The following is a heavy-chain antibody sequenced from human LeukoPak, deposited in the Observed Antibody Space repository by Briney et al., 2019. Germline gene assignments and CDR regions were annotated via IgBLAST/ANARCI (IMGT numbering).Heavy chain of an antibody. V-gene: IGHV1-69*06. J-gene: IGHJ5*02. D-gene: IGHD4-11*01. CDR1: GGTFSSYA. Sequence: GSSVKVSCKASGGTFSSYAISWVRQAPGQGLEWMGGIIPIFGTANYAQKFQGRVTITADKSTSTAYMELSSLRSEDTAVYYCARGDMVDYSSEYNWFDPWGQGTLVTVSS. CDR3: ARGDMVDYSSEYNWFDP. CDR2: IIPIFGTA.